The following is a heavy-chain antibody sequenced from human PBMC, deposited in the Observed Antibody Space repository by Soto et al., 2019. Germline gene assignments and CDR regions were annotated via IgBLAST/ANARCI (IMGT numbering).Heavy chain of an antibody. J-gene: IGHJ2*01. D-gene: IGHD5-18*01. CDR1: GLSVSSNY. CDR2: IYSSGNI. Sequence: EVQLVETGGDLIQPGGSLRLSCAASGLSVSSNYMSWVRQAPGRGLEWVSVIYSSGNICYRDSVKGRFTISRDNSKNTLYLQMNSLRDEDTAVYYCATGIKAVVRSWYFDLWGRGTLVTVSS. V-gene: IGHV3-53*02. CDR3: ATGIKAVVRSWYFDL.